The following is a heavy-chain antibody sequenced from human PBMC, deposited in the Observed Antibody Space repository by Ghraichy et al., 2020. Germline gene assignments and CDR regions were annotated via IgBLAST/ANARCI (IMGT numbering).Heavy chain of an antibody. V-gene: IGHV2-5*02. CDR3: AHRPFFYGNSADYYFDY. J-gene: IGHJ4*02. CDR2: IYSDDDK. D-gene: IGHD4-23*01. CDR1: GFSLSTSGVG. Sequence: SGPTLVKPTQTLTLTCTFSGFSLSTSGVGVGWIRQPPGKALEWLALIYSDDDKRYSPSLKSRLTITKDTSKNHVVLTMTNMDPVDTATYYCAHRPFFYGNSADYYFDYWGQGTLVTVSS.